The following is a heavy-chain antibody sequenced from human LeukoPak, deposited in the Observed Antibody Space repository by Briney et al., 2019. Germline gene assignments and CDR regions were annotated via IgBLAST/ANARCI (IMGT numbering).Heavy chain of an antibody. CDR2: IHSGGTT. CDR3: VRDSPDGYTYGHYYYYMDV. Sequence: SEILSLTCTVFGGSINRYYWTWIRQPTGKGLEWIGRIHSGGTTNYNPSLESRINLSVDTSQNQVSLRLGYVTAADTAVYFCVRDSPDGYTYGHYYYYMDVWGKGTTVTVSS. D-gene: IGHD5-18*01. CDR1: GGSINRYY. J-gene: IGHJ6*03. V-gene: IGHV4-4*07.